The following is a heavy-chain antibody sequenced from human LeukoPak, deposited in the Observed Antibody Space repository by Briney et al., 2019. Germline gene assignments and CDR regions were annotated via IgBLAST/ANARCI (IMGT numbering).Heavy chain of an antibody. CDR2: IRGSGDKT. D-gene: IGHD4-23*01. CDR3: ARGIGGPDY. V-gene: IGHV3-23*01. Sequence: GWSLRLSCAASGFTFSSYAMSWVHQPPWKGLEWLSVIRGSGDKTYYADSVKGRFTISRDNSKSTLYLQMNSLRAEDTAIYYCARGIGGPDYWGRGTLVTVSS. J-gene: IGHJ4*02. CDR1: GFTFSSYA.